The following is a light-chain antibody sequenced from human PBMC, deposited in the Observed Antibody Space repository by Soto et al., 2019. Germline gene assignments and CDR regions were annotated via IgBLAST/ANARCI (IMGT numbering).Light chain of an antibody. CDR2: GAS. V-gene: IGKV3-20*01. Sequence: EIVLTQSPGTLSLSPGERATLSCRASQSVSSSFLFWYQQKPGQAPRLLIYGASSRATGIPDRFSGSGSGTDFTLTISRLEPEDFAVYYCQQYGSSGTFGQGTKVDI. CDR3: QQYGSSGT. CDR1: QSVSSSF. J-gene: IGKJ1*01.